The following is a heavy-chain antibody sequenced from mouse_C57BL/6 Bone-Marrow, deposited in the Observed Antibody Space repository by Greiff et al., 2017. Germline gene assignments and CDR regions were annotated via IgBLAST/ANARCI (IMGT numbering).Heavy chain of an antibody. J-gene: IGHJ2*01. CDR3: ARQDYGSSPDY. CDR1: GYTFTSYG. D-gene: IGHD1-1*01. V-gene: IGHV1-81*01. Sequence: VQLQQSGAELARPGASVKLSCKASGYTFTSYGISWVKQRPGQGLEWIGEIYPRSGNTYYNEKFKGKATLTADKSSSTAYMELRSLTSEDSAVYFCARQDYGSSPDYWGQGTTLTVSS. CDR2: IYPRSGNT.